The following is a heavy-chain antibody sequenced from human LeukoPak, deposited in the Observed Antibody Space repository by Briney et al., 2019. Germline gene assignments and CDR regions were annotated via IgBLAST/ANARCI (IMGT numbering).Heavy chain of an antibody. CDR1: GFTFSSYS. Sequence: PGGSLRLSCAASGFTFSSYSMNWVRQAPGKGLEWVSSISSSSSYIYYADSVKGRFTISRDNAKNSLYLQMNSLRAEDTAVYYCARDREMVVAATSRYYYYGMDVWGQGTTVTVSS. CDR3: ARDREMVVAATSRYYYYGMDV. J-gene: IGHJ6*02. V-gene: IGHV3-21*04. D-gene: IGHD2-15*01. CDR2: ISSSSSYI.